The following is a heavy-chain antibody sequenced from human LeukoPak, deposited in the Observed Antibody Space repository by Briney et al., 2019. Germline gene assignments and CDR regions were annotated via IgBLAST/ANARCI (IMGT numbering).Heavy chain of an antibody. J-gene: IGHJ4*02. CDR2: ISYNSGTI. CDR3: AKDAGVSGYSGYIDY. Sequence: GRPLRLSCAASGFSFDEYAMYWVRHAPGKGLEWVSGISYNSGTIGYADSVKGRFTISRDNARNSLYLQMNSLRPEDTALYYCAKDAGVSGYSGYIDYWGQGTLVTVSS. V-gene: IGHV3-9*01. CDR1: GFSFDEYA. D-gene: IGHD5-12*01.